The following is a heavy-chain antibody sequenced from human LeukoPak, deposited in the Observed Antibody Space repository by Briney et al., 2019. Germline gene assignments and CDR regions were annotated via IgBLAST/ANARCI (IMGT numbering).Heavy chain of an antibody. V-gene: IGHV3-30-3*01. Sequence: GRSLRLSCAASGFTFSNYAMHWVRQAPGKGLEWVAVISHDGSSQYYADSVKGRFTISRDNAKNSLYLQMNSLRAEDTAVYYCARDNGDWGQGTLVTVSS. CDR3: ARDNGD. CDR1: GFTFSNYA. CDR2: ISHDGSSQ. J-gene: IGHJ4*02. D-gene: IGHD3-10*01.